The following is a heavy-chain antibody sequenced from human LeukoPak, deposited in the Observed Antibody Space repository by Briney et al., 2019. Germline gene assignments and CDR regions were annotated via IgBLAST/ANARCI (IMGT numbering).Heavy chain of an antibody. CDR3: VRVKGGWLGEKTYDY. CDR1: GFTFSDYY. CDR2: ISSSGSSI. J-gene: IGHJ4*02. Sequence: GGSLRLSFAASGFTFSDYYMSWIRQTPRKGLEWLAYISSSGSSIDYADSVKGRFTVSRDNGKNSLFLQMNSLRAEDTAIYYCVRVKGGWLGEKTYDYLGQGTLVTVSP. V-gene: IGHV3-11*01. D-gene: IGHD5-24*01.